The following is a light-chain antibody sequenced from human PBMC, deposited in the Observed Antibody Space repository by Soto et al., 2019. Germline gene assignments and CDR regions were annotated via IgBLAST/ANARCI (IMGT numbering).Light chain of an antibody. CDR3: QERNRWPRGT. Sequence: EIVLTQSPGTLSLSPGESATLSCRASQSVSVNFAWYQQKPGQAPRPLIYSASDRAPGIPARFSGRGSGTYFTLPISSLEPEDFAVYYCQERNRWPRGTFGGGTKVDIK. CDR1: QSVSVN. CDR2: SAS. J-gene: IGKJ4*01. V-gene: IGKV3-11*01.